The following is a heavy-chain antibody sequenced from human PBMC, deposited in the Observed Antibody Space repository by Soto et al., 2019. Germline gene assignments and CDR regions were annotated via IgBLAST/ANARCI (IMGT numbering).Heavy chain of an antibody. Sequence: QVQLQQWGAGLLKPSETLSLTCAVYGGSFSGYYWSWIRQPPGKGLEWIGEINHSGSTNYNPSLKSRVXXSXDXXKNQFSLKLSSVTAADTAVYYCARGDGIAAAGLDYWGQGTLVTVSS. J-gene: IGHJ4*02. CDR1: GGSFSGYY. V-gene: IGHV4-34*01. D-gene: IGHD6-13*01. CDR2: INHSGST. CDR3: ARGDGIAAAGLDY.